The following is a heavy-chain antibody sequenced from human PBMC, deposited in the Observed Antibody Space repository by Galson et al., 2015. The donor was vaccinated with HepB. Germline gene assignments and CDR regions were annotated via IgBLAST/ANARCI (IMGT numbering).Heavy chain of an antibody. Sequence: SVKVSCKASGGTFSSYTISWVRQAPGQGLEWMGWINAGNGNTKYSQKFQGRVTITRDTSASTAYMELSSLRSEDTAVYYCARCAGLDDSSGYYYVHSEYFQHWGQGTLVTVSS. D-gene: IGHD3-22*01. CDR2: INAGNGNT. CDR1: GGTFSSYT. J-gene: IGHJ1*01. V-gene: IGHV1-3*01. CDR3: ARCAGLDDSSGYYYVHSEYFQH.